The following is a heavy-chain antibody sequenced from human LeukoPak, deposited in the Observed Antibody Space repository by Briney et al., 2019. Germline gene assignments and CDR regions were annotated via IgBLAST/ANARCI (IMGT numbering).Heavy chain of an antibody. V-gene: IGHV1-69*06. D-gene: IGHD3-22*01. CDR2: MIPIFGTA. CDR1: GGTFSSYA. CDR3: ARVVVVVDAFDI. J-gene: IGHJ3*02. Sequence: GASVKLSCKASGGTFSSYAISWVRQAPGQGLEWMGGMIPIFGTANYAQKFQGRVTITADKSTSTAYMELSSLRSEDTAVYYCARVVVVVDAFDIWGKGTMVTVSS.